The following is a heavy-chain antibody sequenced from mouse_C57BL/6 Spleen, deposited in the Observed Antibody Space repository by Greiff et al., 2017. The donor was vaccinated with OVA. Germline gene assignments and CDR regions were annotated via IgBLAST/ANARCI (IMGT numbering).Heavy chain of an antibody. CDR2: IWSGGST. J-gene: IGHJ2*01. CDR3: AKNGAGTRHCDY. CDR1: GFSLTSYG. Sequence: VMLVESGPGLVQPSQSLSITCTVSGFSLTSYGVHWVRQSPGKGLEWLGVIWSGGSTDYNAAFISRLSISKDNSKSQVFFTMNRLQADDTAIYYCAKNGAGTRHCDYWGQRTTLTVSS. V-gene: IGHV2-2*01. D-gene: IGHD4-1*01.